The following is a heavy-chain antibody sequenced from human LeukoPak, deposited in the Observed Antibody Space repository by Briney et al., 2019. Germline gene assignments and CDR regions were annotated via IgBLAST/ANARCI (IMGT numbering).Heavy chain of an antibody. J-gene: IGHJ5*02. D-gene: IGHD3-22*01. CDR3: ARLRYYYDSSGYYH. CDR2: ISSSGGPV. V-gene: IGHV3-11*01. CDR1: GFTFSDYY. Sequence: PGGSLRLSCAASGFTFSDYYMSWIRQAPGKGLEWISYISSSGGPVSYADSVKGRFTISRDNAKNSLYLQMNSLRAEDTAVYYCARLRYYYDSSGYYHWGQGTLVTVSS.